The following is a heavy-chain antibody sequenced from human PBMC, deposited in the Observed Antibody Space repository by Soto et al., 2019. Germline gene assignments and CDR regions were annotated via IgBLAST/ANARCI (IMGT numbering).Heavy chain of an antibody. D-gene: IGHD5-12*01. V-gene: IGHV4-59*08. CDR1: GGSFGSDY. J-gene: IGHJ2*01. Sequence: QVQLQESGPGLVKPSETLSLTCTVSGGSFGSDYWTWIRQPPGKGLEWIGYIYFSGITNYNPSLKSRVTISIDTSKKPFSLKLNSVPAADTAVYYCARRHGRWLQYWSFDLWGRGTLVTVSS. CDR2: IYFSGIT. CDR3: ARRHGRWLQYWSFDL.